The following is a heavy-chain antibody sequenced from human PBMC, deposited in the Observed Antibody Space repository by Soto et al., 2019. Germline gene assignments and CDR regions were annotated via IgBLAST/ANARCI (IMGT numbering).Heavy chain of an antibody. D-gene: IGHD2-2*01. CDR2: ISGSGGST. CDR3: AKEWSCSSTSCYPNWFDP. J-gene: IGHJ5*02. Sequence: GGSLRLSCAASGFTFSSYAMSWVRQAPGKGLEWVSAISGSGGSTYYADSVKGRFTISRDNSKNTLYLQMNSLRAEDTAVYYCAKEWSCSSTSCYPNWFDPWGQGTLVTVSS. V-gene: IGHV3-23*01. CDR1: GFTFSSYA.